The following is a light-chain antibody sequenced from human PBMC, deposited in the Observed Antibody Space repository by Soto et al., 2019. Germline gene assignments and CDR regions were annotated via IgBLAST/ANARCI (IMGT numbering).Light chain of an antibody. CDR1: QTVDRRF. Sequence: ILLTQSPGTLSLSPGERATLSCRASQTVDRRFFGWYQQKPGQAPRLLIYGTSNRATGIPDRFSGSGSGTDFTLTISRLEPEDFVMYYCQQYGSSPQTFGQGTKLELQ. CDR2: GTS. V-gene: IGKV3-20*01. J-gene: IGKJ2*01. CDR3: QQYGSSPQT.